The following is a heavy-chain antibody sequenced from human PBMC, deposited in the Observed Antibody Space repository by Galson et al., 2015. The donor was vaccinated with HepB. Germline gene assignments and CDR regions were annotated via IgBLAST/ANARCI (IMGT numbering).Heavy chain of an antibody. J-gene: IGHJ4*02. V-gene: IGHV3-64D*06. CDR3: VKDAPHSGGWNCFDY. D-gene: IGHD2-15*01. CDR2: ISYNGGTT. CDR1: GFSFSTYA. Sequence: SLRLSCAASGFSFSTYAMYWVRQAPGKGLEFVSGISYNGGTTYYADSVQGRFTISRDNSKNTLYLQMSSLRPDDTAVYYCVKDAPHSGGWNCFDYWGQGTLVTVSS.